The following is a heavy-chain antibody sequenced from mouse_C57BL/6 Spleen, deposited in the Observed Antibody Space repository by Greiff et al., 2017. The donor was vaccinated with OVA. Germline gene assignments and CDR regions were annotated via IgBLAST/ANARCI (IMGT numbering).Heavy chain of an antibody. J-gene: IGHJ1*03. D-gene: IGHD2-4*01. CDR3: TREGIYYDYDGSYWYFDV. CDR2: ISSGGDYI. Sequence: EVKVVESGEGLVKPGGSLKLSCAASGFTFSSYAMSWVRQTPEKRLEWVAYISSGGDYIYYADTVKGRFTISRDNARNTLYLQMSSLKSEDTAMYYCTREGIYYDYDGSYWYFDVWGTGTTVTVSS. V-gene: IGHV5-9-1*02. CDR1: GFTFSSYA.